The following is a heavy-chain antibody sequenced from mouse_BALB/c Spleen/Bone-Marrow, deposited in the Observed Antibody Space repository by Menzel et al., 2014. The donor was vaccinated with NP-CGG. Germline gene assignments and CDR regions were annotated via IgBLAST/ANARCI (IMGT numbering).Heavy chain of an antibody. D-gene: IGHD2-2*01. J-gene: IGHJ3*01. Sequence: EVQLQQSGTVLARPGASVKMSCKASGYTFTSYWMHWVKQRPGQGLEWIGAIYPGNSDTSYNQKFKGKAKLTAVTSTSTAYMELSSLTNEDSAVYYCTRVIYYGYAWFAYWGQETLVTVSA. CDR2: IYPGNSDT. CDR3: TRVIYYGYAWFAY. CDR1: GYTFTSYW. V-gene: IGHV1-5*01.